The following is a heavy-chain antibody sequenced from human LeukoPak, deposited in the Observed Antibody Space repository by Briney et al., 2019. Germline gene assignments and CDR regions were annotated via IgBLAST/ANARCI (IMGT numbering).Heavy chain of an antibody. Sequence: GGSLRLSCAASGFTFSSYSMNWVRQAPGKGLEWVSSISGSSNYIYYADSVKGRFTISRDNAKNSLYLQMNSLRAEDTAVYYCARDLGEHFDYWGQGTLVTVSS. D-gene: IGHD3-16*01. J-gene: IGHJ4*02. CDR1: GFTFSSYS. CDR3: ARDLGEHFDY. V-gene: IGHV3-21*01. CDR2: ISGSSNYI.